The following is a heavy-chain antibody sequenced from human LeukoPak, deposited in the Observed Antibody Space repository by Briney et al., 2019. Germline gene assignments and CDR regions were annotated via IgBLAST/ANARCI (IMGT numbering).Heavy chain of an antibody. D-gene: IGHD6-19*01. V-gene: IGHV3-9*03. J-gene: IGHJ6*03. Sequence: PGGSLRLSCAASGFTFDDYAMHWVRQAPGKGLEWVSGISWNSGSIGYADSVKGRFTISRDNAKNSLYLQMNSLRAEDMALYYCAKAGIAVAGAWGTEGRYYYYYMDVWGKGTTVTVSS. CDR2: ISWNSGSI. CDR1: GFTFDDYA. CDR3: AKAGIAVAGAWGTEGRYYYYYMDV.